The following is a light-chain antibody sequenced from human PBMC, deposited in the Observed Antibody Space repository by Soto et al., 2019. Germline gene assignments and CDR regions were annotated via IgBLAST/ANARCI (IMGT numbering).Light chain of an antibody. CDR1: QSVSSH. CDR2: DES. V-gene: IGKV3-11*01. CDR3: QQRNNWPPWT. J-gene: IGKJ1*01. Sequence: EIVLTQSPATLSLSPGERATLSCRASQSVSSHLAWYQQKPGQVPRLLIYDESNRSTGIPARFRASGSGTDFTLTISSLEPEDSAISYCQQRNNWPPWTFGQGTKVEIK.